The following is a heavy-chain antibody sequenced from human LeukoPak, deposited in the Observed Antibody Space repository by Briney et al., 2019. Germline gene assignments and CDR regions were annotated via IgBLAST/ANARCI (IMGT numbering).Heavy chain of an antibody. D-gene: IGHD6-6*01. CDR2: ISAYNGNT. CDR1: GYTFTSYG. Sequence: SVKVSCKASGYTFTSYGISRVRQAPGQGLEWMGWISAYNGNTNYAQKLQGRVTMTTDTSTSTAYMELRSLRSDDTAVYYCARGGSASIAGEGDDYWGQGTLVTVSS. CDR3: ARGGSASIAGEGDDY. V-gene: IGHV1-18*01. J-gene: IGHJ4*02.